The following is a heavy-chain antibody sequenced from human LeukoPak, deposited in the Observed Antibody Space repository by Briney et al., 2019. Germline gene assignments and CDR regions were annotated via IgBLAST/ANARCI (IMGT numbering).Heavy chain of an antibody. CDR2: IIPIFGTA. CDR1: GYSFTSNY. V-gene: IGHV1-69*13. D-gene: IGHD2-2*02. Sequence: SVKVSCKASGYSFTSNYIHWVRQAPGQGLEWMGGIIPIFGTANYAQKFQGRVTITADESTSTAYMELSSLRSEDTAVYYCARLPGYCSSTSCYRYHYYYYGMDVWGQGTTVTVSS. CDR3: ARLPGYCSSTSCYRYHYYYYGMDV. J-gene: IGHJ6*02.